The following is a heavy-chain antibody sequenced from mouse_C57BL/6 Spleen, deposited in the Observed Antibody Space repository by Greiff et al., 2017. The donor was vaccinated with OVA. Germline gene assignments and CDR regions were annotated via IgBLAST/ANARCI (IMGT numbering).Heavy chain of an antibody. CDR1: GYTFTGYW. V-gene: IGHV1-9*01. CDR3: ARTGTNAAY. Sequence: QVQLQQSGAELMKPGASVTLSCKATGYTFTGYWIAWVKQRLGHSLEWIGEILPGGGSTNYNAKFKGKATFTADTSSNTAYLQRSSLTTEDTAIYYCARTGTNAAYRGEGTLVTVSA. D-gene: IGHD4-1*01. J-gene: IGHJ3*01. CDR2: ILPGGGST.